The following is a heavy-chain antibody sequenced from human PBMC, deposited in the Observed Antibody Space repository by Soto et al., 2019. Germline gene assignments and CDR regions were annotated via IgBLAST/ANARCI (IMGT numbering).Heavy chain of an antibody. Sequence: SETLSLTCAVYGGSFSGYYWSWIRQPPGKGLEWMGENKHRGNPNQHPSPKSGVTLSVAPSRNQFPLKLSSVTPADTALYYCARGAPYPYWGRGTLVPGSS. CDR2: NKHRGNP. J-gene: IGHJ4*02. V-gene: IGHV4-34*01. CDR3: ARGAPYPY. CDR1: GGSFSGYY.